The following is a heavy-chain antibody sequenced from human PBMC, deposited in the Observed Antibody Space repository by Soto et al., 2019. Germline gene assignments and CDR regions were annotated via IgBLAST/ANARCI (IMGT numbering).Heavy chain of an antibody. CDR1: GFTFSDYA. V-gene: IGHV3-23*01. D-gene: IGHD2-8*01. CDR2: ISGSAIAT. Sequence: GGSLRLSCAASGFTFSDYAMSWVRQAPGKGLEWVSAISGSAIATYYADSVKGRFTISRDNAKNSLYLQMNSLRDEDTAMYYCARDNGMAGSFNPWGQGTLVTVSS. J-gene: IGHJ5*02. CDR3: ARDNGMAGSFNP.